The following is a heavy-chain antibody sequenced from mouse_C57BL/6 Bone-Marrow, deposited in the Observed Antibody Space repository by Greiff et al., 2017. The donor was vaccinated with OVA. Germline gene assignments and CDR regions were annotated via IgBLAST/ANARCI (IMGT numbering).Heavy chain of an antibody. Sequence: QVQLQQSGAELVRPGASVTLSCKASGYTFTDYEMHWVKQTPVHGLEWIGAIDPETGGTAYNQKFKGKAILTADKSSSTAYMELRSLTSNDSAVYYCARGYSNYYAMDYWGRGTSVTVSS. D-gene: IGHD2-5*01. CDR3: ARGYSNYYAMDY. CDR2: IDPETGGT. CDR1: GYTFTDYE. J-gene: IGHJ4*01. V-gene: IGHV1-15*01.